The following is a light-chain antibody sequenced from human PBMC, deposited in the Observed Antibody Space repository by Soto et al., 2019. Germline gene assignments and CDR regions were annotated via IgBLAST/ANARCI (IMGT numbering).Light chain of an antibody. CDR1: SSDVGGYNH. J-gene: IGLJ3*02. V-gene: IGLV2-14*01. Sequence: PGQSITISCTGTSSDVGGYNHVSWYQQHPGKAPKLIIYEVRNRPSGVSNRLSGSKSGNTASLTISGLQADDEADYYCCSYTSSSIRVFGGGTKVTVL. CDR2: EVR. CDR3: CSYTSSSIRV.